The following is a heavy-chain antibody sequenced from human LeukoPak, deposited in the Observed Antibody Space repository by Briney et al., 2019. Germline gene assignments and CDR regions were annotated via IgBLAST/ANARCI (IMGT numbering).Heavy chain of an antibody. D-gene: IGHD2/OR15-2a*01. CDR2: IYYSGST. Sequence: SETLSLTCTVSGGSISSSSYYWGWIRQPPGKGLAWIGSIYYSGSTYYNPSLKSRVTISVDTSKNQFSLKLSSVTAADTAVYYCARHGRGARESWFDPWGQGTLVTVSS. CDR1: GGSISSSSYY. CDR3: ARHGRGARESWFDP. J-gene: IGHJ5*02. V-gene: IGHV4-39*01.